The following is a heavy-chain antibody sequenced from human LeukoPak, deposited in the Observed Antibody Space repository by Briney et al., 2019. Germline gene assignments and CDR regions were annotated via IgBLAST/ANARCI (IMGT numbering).Heavy chain of an antibody. Sequence: PGGSLRLSCAASGFTFSSYGMHWVRQAPGKGLEWVAVIWYDGSNKYYADSVKGRFTISRDNSKNTLYLQMNSLRAEDTAVYSCAKGGDGKIPFDNWGQGTLVTVSS. V-gene: IGHV3-33*06. J-gene: IGHJ4*02. CDR2: IWYDGSNK. CDR1: GFTFSSYG. CDR3: AKGGDGKIPFDN. D-gene: IGHD5-24*01.